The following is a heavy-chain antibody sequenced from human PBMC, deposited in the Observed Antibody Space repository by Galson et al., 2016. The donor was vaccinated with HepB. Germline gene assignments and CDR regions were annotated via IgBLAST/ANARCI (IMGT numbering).Heavy chain of an antibody. CDR2: IKEDGSET. CDR1: GFSFSTYW. V-gene: IGHV3-7*03. J-gene: IGHJ5*02. D-gene: IGHD6-19*01. CDR3: ARGGATPGQWLDNWFDP. Sequence: SLRLSCAASGFSFSTYWVAWVRQAPGKGLEWVANIKEDGSETFYADSVKGRFTISRDNAKNSLFLQMNSLRAEDTAFYYCARGGATPGQWLDNWFDPWGQGTLVSVSS.